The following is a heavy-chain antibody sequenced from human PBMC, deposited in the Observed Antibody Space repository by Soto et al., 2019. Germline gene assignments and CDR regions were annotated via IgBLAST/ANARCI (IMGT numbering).Heavy chain of an antibody. CDR3: ARLFRWGSTGYYYMDV. D-gene: IGHD7-27*01. CDR2: IFHSGRT. CDR1: SVSISSSDW. Sequence: SETLSLTCAVSSVSISSSDWWSWVRQPPGKGLEWIGEIFHSGRTNYNPAIKSRVTFSVDKSKNQFSLRLTSVTAADTAVYYCARLFRWGSTGYYYMDVWGKGTTVTVSS. J-gene: IGHJ6*03. V-gene: IGHV4-4*02.